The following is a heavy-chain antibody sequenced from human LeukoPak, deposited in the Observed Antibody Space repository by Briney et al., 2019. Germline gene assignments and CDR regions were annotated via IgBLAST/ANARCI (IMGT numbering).Heavy chain of an antibody. CDR2: IYYSGST. D-gene: IGHD3-10*01. CDR1: GGSISSSNW. Sequence: SETLSLTCAVSGGSISSSNWWSWVRQPPGKGLEWIGYIYYSGSTYYNPSLKSRVTISVDTSKNQFSLKLSSVTAADTAVYYCARDRITMVRGAQTNNWFDPWGQGTLVTVSS. CDR3: ARDRITMVRGAQTNNWFDP. V-gene: IGHV4-4*02. J-gene: IGHJ5*02.